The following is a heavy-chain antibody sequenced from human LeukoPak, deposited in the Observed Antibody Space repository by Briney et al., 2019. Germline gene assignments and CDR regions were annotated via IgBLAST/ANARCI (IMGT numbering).Heavy chain of an antibody. D-gene: IGHD3-22*01. Sequence: SETLSLTCTVSGGSISSYYWSWIRQPPGKGLEWIGYIYYSGSTNYNPSLKSRVTISVDTSKNQFSLKLSSVTPADTAVYYCARAPVRNYYDSSGYLDYWGQGTLVTVSS. CDR2: IYYSGST. CDR1: GGSISSYY. CDR3: ARAPVRNYYDSSGYLDY. V-gene: IGHV4-59*01. J-gene: IGHJ4*02.